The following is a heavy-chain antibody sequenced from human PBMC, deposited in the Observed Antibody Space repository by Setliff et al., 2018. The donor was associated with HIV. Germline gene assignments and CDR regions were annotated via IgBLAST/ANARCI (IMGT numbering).Heavy chain of an antibody. CDR1: GGSISSSNNY. J-gene: IGHJ4*02. CDR2: IYYSGST. D-gene: IGHD3-3*01. Sequence: SETLSLTCTVSGGSISSSNNYWGWIRQPPGKGLEWIGSIYYSGSTHYNPSLKSRVTMSVDTSKNQFSLKLTSVTAADMALYYCARHWSTVAFDYWGRGTLVTVSS. V-gene: IGHV4-39*01. CDR3: ARHWSTVAFDY.